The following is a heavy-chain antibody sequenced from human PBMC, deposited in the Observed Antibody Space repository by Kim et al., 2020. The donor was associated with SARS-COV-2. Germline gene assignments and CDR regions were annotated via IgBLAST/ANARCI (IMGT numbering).Heavy chain of an antibody. CDR3: AKYRGSNCYSSDNY. D-gene: IGHD2-15*01. Sequence: GGSLRLSCAASGFTFSSYAMSWVRQAPGKGLEWVSAISDSGGSTYYADSVKGRFTISRDNSKNTLYLQMNSLRAEDTAIYYCAKYRGSNCYSSDNYWGQGTLVTVSS. V-gene: IGHV3-23*01. J-gene: IGHJ4*02. CDR1: GFTFSSYA. CDR2: ISDSGGST.